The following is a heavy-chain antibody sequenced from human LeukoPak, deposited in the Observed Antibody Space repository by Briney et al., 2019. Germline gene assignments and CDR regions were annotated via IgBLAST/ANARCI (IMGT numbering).Heavy chain of an antibody. Sequence: KASETLSLTCTVSGGSISSYYWSWIRQPAGKGLEWIGRIYTSGSTNYNPSLKSRVTMSVDTSKNQFSLKLSSVTAADTAVYYCARDYWGYSSGWYLNWFDPWGQGTLVTVSS. V-gene: IGHV4-4*07. CDR1: GGSISSYY. CDR3: ARDYWGYSSGWYLNWFDP. CDR2: IYTSGST. J-gene: IGHJ5*02. D-gene: IGHD6-19*01.